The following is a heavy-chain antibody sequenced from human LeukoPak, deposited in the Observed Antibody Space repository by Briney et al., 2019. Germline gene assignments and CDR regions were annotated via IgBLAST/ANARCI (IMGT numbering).Heavy chain of an antibody. CDR1: GFNFSNAW. V-gene: IGHV3-15*01. CDR2: IKSKTDGGTT. CDR3: TTEGYCSSTSCYQYYYYYYMDV. D-gene: IGHD2-2*01. J-gene: IGHJ6*03. Sequence: GGSLRLSCAASGFNFSNAWMSWVRQAPGKGLEWVGRIKSKTDGGTTDYAAPVKGRLTISRDDSKNTLYLQMNSLKTEDTAVYYCTTEGYCSSTSCYQYYYYYYMDVWGKGTTVTVSS.